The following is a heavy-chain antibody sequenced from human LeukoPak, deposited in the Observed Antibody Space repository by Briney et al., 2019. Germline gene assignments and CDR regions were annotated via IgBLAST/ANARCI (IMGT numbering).Heavy chain of an antibody. CDR3: ARDLPAANFDY. CDR1: GFTFSSYW. Sequence: GGSLRLSCAASGFTFSSYWMSWVRHAPGKGLEWVANIKQDGSDKYYVDSVRGRFTISRDNAKNSLYLQMNSLRAEDTAVYYCARDLPAANFDYWGQGTLVTVSS. D-gene: IGHD2-2*01. J-gene: IGHJ4*02. V-gene: IGHV3-7*04. CDR2: IKQDGSDK.